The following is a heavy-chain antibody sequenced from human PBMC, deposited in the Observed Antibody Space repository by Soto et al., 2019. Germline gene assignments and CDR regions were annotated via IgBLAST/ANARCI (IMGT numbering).Heavy chain of an antibody. Sequence: GGSLRLSCAASGFTFSSYGMHWVRQAPGKGLEWVAVISYDGSNKYYADSVKGRFTISRDNSKNTLYLQMNSLRAEDTAVYYCAKAVGEQWLVLYYFDYWGQGTLVTVSS. D-gene: IGHD6-19*01. CDR3: AKAVGEQWLVLYYFDY. CDR1: GFTFSSYG. V-gene: IGHV3-30*18. CDR2: ISYDGSNK. J-gene: IGHJ4*02.